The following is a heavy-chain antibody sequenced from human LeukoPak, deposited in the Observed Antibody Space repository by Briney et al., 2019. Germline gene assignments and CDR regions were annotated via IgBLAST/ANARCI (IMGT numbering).Heavy chain of an antibody. CDR2: IYTSGST. V-gene: IGHV4-4*07. J-gene: IGHJ4*02. Sequence: SETLSLTCTVSGGSISSYYWSWLRQPAGKGLEWIGRIYTSGSTNYNPSLKSRVTMSVDTSKNQFPLKLSSVTAADTAVYYCARVRVLSGYALDYWGQGTLVTVSS. CDR3: ARVRVLSGYALDY. D-gene: IGHD5-12*01. CDR1: GGSISSYY.